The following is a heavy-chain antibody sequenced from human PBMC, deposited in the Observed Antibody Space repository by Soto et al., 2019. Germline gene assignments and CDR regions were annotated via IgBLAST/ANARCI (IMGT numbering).Heavy chain of an antibody. CDR2: ISSSSSYI. CDR3: ARESLGREMVYAVDY. CDR1: GFTLSSYS. V-gene: IGHV3-21*01. D-gene: IGHD2-8*01. Sequence: GGSLRLSCAASGFTLSSYSMNWVRQAPGKGLEWVSSISSSSSYIYYADSVKGRFTISRDNAKNSLYPQMNSLRAEDTAVYYCARESLGREMVYAVDYWGQGTLVTVSS. J-gene: IGHJ4*02.